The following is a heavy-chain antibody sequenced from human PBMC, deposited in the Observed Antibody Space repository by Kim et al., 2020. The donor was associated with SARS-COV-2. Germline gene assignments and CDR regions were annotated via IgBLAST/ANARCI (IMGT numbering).Heavy chain of an antibody. CDR2: ISYDGSNK. CDR3: ARDPQINYYDSGGYLDY. D-gene: IGHD3-22*01. V-gene: IGHV3-30-3*01. Sequence: GGSLRLSCAAPGFTFSNYAMHWVRQAPGKGLEWVAIISYDGSNKYYADSVKGRFTISRDNSKNTLYLQMNSLRDEDTAVYYCARDPQINYYDSGGYLDYWGHETLVTVAS. CDR1: GFTFSNYA. J-gene: IGHJ4*03.